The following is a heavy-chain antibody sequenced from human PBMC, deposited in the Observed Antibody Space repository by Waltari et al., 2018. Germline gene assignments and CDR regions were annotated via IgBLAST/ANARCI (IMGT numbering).Heavy chain of an antibody. D-gene: IGHD1-26*01. CDR3: ARREGGATWSQTLDI. CDR1: GGSISSRSSY. Sequence: QLQLQESGPGLVKPSETLSLTCTVSGGSISSRSSYWGWIRQAPGKVLEWIGNIYYTGSTYYNPSLKSRVTMSVDTSKNHFSLRLSSVTAADTAVYYCARREGGATWSQTLDIWGQGTLVTVSS. V-gene: IGHV4-39*01. J-gene: IGHJ3*02. CDR2: IYYTGST.